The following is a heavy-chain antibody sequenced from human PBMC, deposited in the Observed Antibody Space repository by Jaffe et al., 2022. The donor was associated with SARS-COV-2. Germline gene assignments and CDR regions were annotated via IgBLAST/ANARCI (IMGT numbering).Heavy chain of an antibody. CDR2: IWYDGSNK. Sequence: QVQLVESGGGVVQPGRSLRLSCAASGFTFSSYGMHWVRQAPGKGLEWVAVIWYDGSNKYYADSVKGRFTISRDNSKNTLYLQMNSLRAEDTAVYYCARGVRGQTRDYYYYYGMDVWGQGTTVTVSS. J-gene: IGHJ6*02. CDR3: ARGVRGQTRDYYYYYGMDV. CDR1: GFTFSSYG. D-gene: IGHD3-16*01. V-gene: IGHV3-33*01.